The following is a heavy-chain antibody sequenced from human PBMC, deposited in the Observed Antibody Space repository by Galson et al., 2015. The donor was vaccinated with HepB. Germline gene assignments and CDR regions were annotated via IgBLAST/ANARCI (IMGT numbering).Heavy chain of an antibody. D-gene: IGHD6-13*01. CDR2: IRRNTYGATT. V-gene: IGHV3-49*03. CDR1: GFTFGDYA. CDR3: AREAAGLGGYFDY. Sequence: SLRLSCASSGFTFGDYAVNSFRQAPGKGLEWIGFIRRNTYGATTEYAASLKGRFSISRDDSKDIAHLQMNSLQTEDTAVYFCAREAAGLGGYFDYWGRGTLVTVSS. J-gene: IGHJ4*02.